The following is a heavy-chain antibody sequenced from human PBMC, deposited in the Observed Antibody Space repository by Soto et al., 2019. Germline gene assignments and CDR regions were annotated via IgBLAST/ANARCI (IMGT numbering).Heavy chain of an antibody. CDR2: ISSGGSTV. CDR1: RFTFSTYE. D-gene: IGHD5-12*01. J-gene: IGHJ4*02. Sequence: GALSLSSVASRFTFSTYEMHWVRQAPGRGLEWVSYISSGGSTVYYADSVKGRFTISRDNTRNSLYLQMNSLRDEDTALYYCVRYCSTTLCNGVATRTFDYWGQGTLVTVSS. CDR3: VRYCSTTLCNGVATRTFDY. V-gene: IGHV3-48*03.